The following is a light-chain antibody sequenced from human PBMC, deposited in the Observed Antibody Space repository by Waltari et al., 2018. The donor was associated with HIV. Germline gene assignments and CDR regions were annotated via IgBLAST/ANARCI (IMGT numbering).Light chain of an antibody. CDR2: QDS. CDR3: QAWDSSNVV. J-gene: IGLJ2*01. V-gene: IGLV3-1*01. Sequence: SYELTQPPSVSVSPGQTASITCSGENLGDKYACWYQQKPGQSPVLVIYQDSKRPSGIPERFSGSNSGNTATLTISGTQAMDEADYYCQAWDSSNVVFGGGTKLTVL. CDR1: NLGDKY.